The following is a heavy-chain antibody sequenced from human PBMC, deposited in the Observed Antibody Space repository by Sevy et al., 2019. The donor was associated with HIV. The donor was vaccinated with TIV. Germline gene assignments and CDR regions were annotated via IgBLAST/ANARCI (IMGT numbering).Heavy chain of an antibody. CDR1: GGTFSSYA. D-gene: IGHD3-22*01. CDR3: ARDMGYYDSSGYSAYYYYYMDV. CDR2: MIPIFGTA. J-gene: IGHJ6*03. Sequence: ASVKVSCKASGGTFSSYAISWVRQAPGQGLEWMGGMIPIFGTANYAQKFQGRVTITADKSTSTAYMELSSLRSEDTAVYYCARDMGYYDSSGYSAYYYYYMDVWGKGTTVTVSS. V-gene: IGHV1-69*06.